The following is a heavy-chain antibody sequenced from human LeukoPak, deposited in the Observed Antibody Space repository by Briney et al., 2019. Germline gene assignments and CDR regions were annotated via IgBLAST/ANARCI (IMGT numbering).Heavy chain of an antibody. Sequence: SETLSLTCVISGGSFSGYYWSWIRQPPGKGLEWIGDINHRGRTNSIPSLNSRLTISADTSKNELSWAQHSITAQDTAIDLCASSFPNWFDPWGQGTLVSVSS. D-gene: IGHD2/OR15-2a*01. CDR2: INHRGRT. CDR1: GGSFSGYY. J-gene: IGHJ5*02. V-gene: IGHV4-34*01. CDR3: ASSFPNWFDP.